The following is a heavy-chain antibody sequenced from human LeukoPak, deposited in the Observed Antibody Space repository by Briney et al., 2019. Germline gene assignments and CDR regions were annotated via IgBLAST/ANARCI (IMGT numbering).Heavy chain of an antibody. CDR3: AKDAGAAAGTDGH. CDR1: GFTFSSYG. CDR2: IRYDGSNK. D-gene: IGHD6-13*01. Sequence: PGGSLRLSCAASGFTFSSYGMHWVRQAPGKGLEWVAFIRYDGSNKYYADSVKGRFTISRDNSKNTLYLQMNSLRAEDTAVYYCAKDAGAAAGTDGHWGQGTLVTVSS. V-gene: IGHV3-30*02. J-gene: IGHJ1*01.